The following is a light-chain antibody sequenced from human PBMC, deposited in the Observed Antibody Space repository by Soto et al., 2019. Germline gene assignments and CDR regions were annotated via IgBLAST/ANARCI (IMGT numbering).Light chain of an antibody. CDR3: QSYDSSLSGSRV. CDR2: AND. V-gene: IGLV1-40*01. J-gene: IGLJ3*02. CDR1: SSNIGAGFD. Sequence: QSVLTQPPSVSGAPGQRLTISCAGTSSNIGAGFDVHWYQQLPGTAPKLLIYANDDRPSGVPDRFSGSTSGTSASLAITGLQAEDAADYYCQSYDSSLSGSRVFGGGTKVTVL.